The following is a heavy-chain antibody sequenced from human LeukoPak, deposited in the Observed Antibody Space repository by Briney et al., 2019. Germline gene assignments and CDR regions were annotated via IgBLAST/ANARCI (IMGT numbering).Heavy chain of an antibody. J-gene: IGHJ3*02. D-gene: IGHD6-19*01. CDR1: GFTFNNYA. Sequence: PGGSLRLSCAASGFTFNNYATSWVRQAPGKGLEWVSGINGSGGSTHYADSVKGRVTISRDNSKNTLYLQMNSLRVEDTALYYHANVTSGGYGDAFDIWGQGTMVTVYS. CDR3: ANVTSGGYGDAFDI. V-gene: IGHV3-23*01. CDR2: INGSGGST.